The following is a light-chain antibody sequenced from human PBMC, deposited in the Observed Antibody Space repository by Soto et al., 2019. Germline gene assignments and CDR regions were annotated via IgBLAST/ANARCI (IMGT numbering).Light chain of an antibody. V-gene: IGKV1-39*01. CDR2: AAS. Sequence: IQMTQSPSSLSASLGDIVTITFRASQGITNYLNWYQQKLGQAPRLLIYAASTLESGVPSRFSGSGSETDFTLSITSLQPEDFATYYCQQGHTFPWTFGQGTKVDIK. CDR3: QQGHTFPWT. J-gene: IGKJ1*01. CDR1: QGITNY.